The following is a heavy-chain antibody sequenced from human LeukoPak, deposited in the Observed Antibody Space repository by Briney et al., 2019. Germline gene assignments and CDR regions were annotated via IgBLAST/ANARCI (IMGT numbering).Heavy chain of an antibody. CDR1: GYAFTSYD. V-gene: IGHV1-8*03. CDR2: VTPTTGNT. CDR3: ARGETQCMDY. Sequence: ASVKVSCKASGYAFTSYDINWVRQAPGQGLEWMGWVTPTTGNTGYAQKFQGRVTITRDTSIGTTYLELSSLRSEDTAMYYCARGETQCMDYWGQGTLVTVSS. J-gene: IGHJ4*02. D-gene: IGHD2-8*01.